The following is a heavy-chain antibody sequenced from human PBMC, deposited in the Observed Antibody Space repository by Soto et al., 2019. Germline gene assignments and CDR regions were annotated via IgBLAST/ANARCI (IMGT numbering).Heavy chain of an antibody. D-gene: IGHD3-16*01. CDR1: GGSISSSSYY. CDR2: ICYSGST. V-gene: IGHV4-39*01. J-gene: IGHJ3*02. CDR3: ARLNTGRGDANGGAFDI. Sequence: QLQLQESGPGLVKPSETLSLTCTVSGGSISSSSYYWGWIRQPPGKGLEWIGSICYSGSTYYNPSLKSRVTISVDTSKNQYAQKLSCVTAADTAVYYCARLNTGRGDANGGAFDIWGQGTMVTVSS.